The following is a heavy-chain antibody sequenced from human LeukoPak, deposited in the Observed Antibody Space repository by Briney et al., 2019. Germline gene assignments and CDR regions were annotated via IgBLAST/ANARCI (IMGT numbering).Heavy chain of an antibody. CDR1: DASFNTHY. D-gene: IGHD4-17*01. CDR3: ARDPTTVTKGFDI. J-gene: IGHJ3*02. Sequence: SETLSLTCTVSDASFNTHYWTWIRQPPGKGLEWIGYISYGGSTNYNPSLKSRVTISVDTSKNQFFLRLTSLTAAVTAVYYCARDPTTVTKGFDIWGQGTMVTVSS. V-gene: IGHV4-59*11. CDR2: ISYGGST.